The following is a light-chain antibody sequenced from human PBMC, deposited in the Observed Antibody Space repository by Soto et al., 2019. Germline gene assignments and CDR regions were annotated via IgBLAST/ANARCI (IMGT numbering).Light chain of an antibody. CDR2: DAS. CDR1: QSVSTY. V-gene: IGKV3-11*01. CDR3: QQRSHWPPLT. J-gene: IGKJ4*01. Sequence: EIVLTQSPATLSMSPGERATLSCRASQSVSTYLAWYQQKPGQAPRLLIFDASNRASGIPSRFSGSGSGTSFPLTISRLGPEDFAGYFCQQRSHWPPLTFGGGTKVEIK.